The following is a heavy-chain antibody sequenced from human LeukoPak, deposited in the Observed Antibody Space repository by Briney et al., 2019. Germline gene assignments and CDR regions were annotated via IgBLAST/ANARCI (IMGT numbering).Heavy chain of an antibody. CDR3: ARSSYYGDIPPFDY. Sequence: GGSLKISCKGSGYTFTNYWIGWVRQMPGKGLECMGIIYPGDSDTRYSPSFQGQVTISADKSISTAYLQWSSLRASDTAMYYCARSSYYGDIPPFDYWGQGTLVTVSS. J-gene: IGHJ4*02. CDR1: GYTFTNYW. CDR2: IYPGDSDT. V-gene: IGHV5-51*01. D-gene: IGHD3-10*01.